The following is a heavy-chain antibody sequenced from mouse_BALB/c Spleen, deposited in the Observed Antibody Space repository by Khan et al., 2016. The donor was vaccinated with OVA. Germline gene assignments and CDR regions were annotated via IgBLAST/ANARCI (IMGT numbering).Heavy chain of an antibody. D-gene: IGHD1-1*01. CDR1: GYSITSDYA. CDR3: ARQNYYGYAMDY. J-gene: IGHJ4*01. CDR2: ISYSGTT. Sequence: EVQLVETGPGLVKPSQSLSLTCTVTGYSITSDYAWNWIRQFPGNKLEWMGYISYSGTTSYNPSLKSRISITRDTSKNQFFLQLNSVTSEDTAPYYCARQNYYGYAMDYWGQGTSVTVSS. V-gene: IGHV3-2*02.